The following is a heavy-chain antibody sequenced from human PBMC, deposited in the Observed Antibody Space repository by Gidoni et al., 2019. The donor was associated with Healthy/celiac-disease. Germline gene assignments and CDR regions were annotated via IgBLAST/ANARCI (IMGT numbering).Heavy chain of an antibody. J-gene: IGHJ4*02. CDR2: IYYSGST. V-gene: IGHV4-59*08. CDR1: GGSISSYY. D-gene: IGHD3-22*01. Sequence: QVQLQESGPGLVKPSETLSLTCTVSGGSISSYYWSWIRQPPGKGLEWIGYIYYSGSTNYNPSLKSRVTISVDTSKNQFSLKLSSVTAADTAVYYCARGPGGDYYDSSGYYYDPYYFDYWGQGTLVTVSS. CDR3: ARGPGGDYYDSSGYYYDPYYFDY.